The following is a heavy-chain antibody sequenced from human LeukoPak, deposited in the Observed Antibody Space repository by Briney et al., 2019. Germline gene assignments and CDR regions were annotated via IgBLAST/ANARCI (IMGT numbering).Heavy chain of an antibody. CDR2: ISHEGSAK. CDR1: GFTFRRLA. Sequence: GGSLRLSCAASGFTFRRLAMTWVRQAPGKGLEWVAVISHEGSAKYHADSVKGRFTVSRDNSRNMVYLQMNSLRAEDTAVYYCARTREQWQVLDYWGQGTLVTVSS. V-gene: IGHV3-30*03. J-gene: IGHJ4*02. D-gene: IGHD6-19*01. CDR3: ARTREQWQVLDY.